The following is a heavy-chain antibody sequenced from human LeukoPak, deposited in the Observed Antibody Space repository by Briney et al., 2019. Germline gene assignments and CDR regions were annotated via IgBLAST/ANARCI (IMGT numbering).Heavy chain of an antibody. CDR3: ARAATYYDFWSGFDY. J-gene: IGHJ4*02. V-gene: IGHV1-18*01. Sequence: ASVKVSCKASGYTFTSYGISWVRQAPGQGLERMGWISAYNGNTNYAQKLQGRVTMTTDTSTSTAYMELRSLRSDDTAVYYCARAATYYDFWSGFDYWGQGTLVTVSS. CDR1: GYTFTSYG. D-gene: IGHD3-3*01. CDR2: ISAYNGNT.